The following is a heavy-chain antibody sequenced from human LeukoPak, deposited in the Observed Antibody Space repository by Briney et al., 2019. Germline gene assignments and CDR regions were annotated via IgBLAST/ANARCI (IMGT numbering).Heavy chain of an antibody. CDR2: ISWDGGST. V-gene: IGHV3-43*01. J-gene: IGHJ6*02. Sequence: PGGSLRLSCAASGFTFDDYTMHWVRQAPGKGLEWVSLISWDGGSTYYADSVKGRFTISRDNSKNSLYLQMNSLRTEDTALYYCAKDTEDCYGSGSQNYYGMDVWGQGTTVTVSS. CDR3: AKDTEDCYGSGSQNYYGMDV. CDR1: GFTFDDYT. D-gene: IGHD3-10*01.